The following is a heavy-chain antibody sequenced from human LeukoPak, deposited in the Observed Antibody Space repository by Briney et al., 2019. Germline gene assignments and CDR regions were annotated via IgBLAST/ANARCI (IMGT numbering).Heavy chain of an antibody. CDR3: ARYHTALNY. Sequence: GGSLRLSCAASGFTFSSYGMHWVRQAPGKGLEWVAVIWYDGSNKYYVDSVKGRFTISRDNSKNTLYLQMNNLRVEDTAVYYCARYHTALNYWGQGTLVTASS. V-gene: IGHV3-33*01. CDR1: GFTFSSYG. CDR2: IWYDGSNK. J-gene: IGHJ4*02. D-gene: IGHD5-18*01.